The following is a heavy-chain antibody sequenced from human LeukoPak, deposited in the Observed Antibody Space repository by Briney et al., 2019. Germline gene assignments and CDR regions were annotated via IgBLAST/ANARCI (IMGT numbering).Heavy chain of an antibody. CDR3: ARRSGYDSLDY. Sequence: SETLSLTCTVSGGSISSYYWSWIRQPPGKGLEWIGYIYYSGSTNYNPSLRSRVTMSVDTSKNQFSLKLSSVTAADTAVYYCARRSGYDSLDYWGQGTLVTVSS. CDR1: GGSISSYY. D-gene: IGHD5-12*01. CDR2: IYYSGST. V-gene: IGHV4-59*01. J-gene: IGHJ4*02.